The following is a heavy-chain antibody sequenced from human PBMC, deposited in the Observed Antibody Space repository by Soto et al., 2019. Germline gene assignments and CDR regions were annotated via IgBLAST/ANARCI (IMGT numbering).Heavy chain of an antibody. V-gene: IGHV1-2*02. CDR2: INPNSGGT. J-gene: IGHJ4*02. CDR3: ARDPGDYYDSSAFHFDY. CDR1: GYTFTGYY. Sequence: ASVKVSCKASGYTFTGYYMHWVRQAPGQGLEWMGWINPNSGGTNYAQKFQGRVTMTRDTSISTAYMELSRLRSDDTAVYYCARDPGDYYDSSAFHFDYWGQGTLVTAPQ. D-gene: IGHD3-22*01.